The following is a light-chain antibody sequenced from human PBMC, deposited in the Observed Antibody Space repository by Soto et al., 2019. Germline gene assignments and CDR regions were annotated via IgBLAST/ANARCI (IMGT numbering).Light chain of an antibody. CDR2: AAS. J-gene: IGKJ4*01. CDR1: QGISNF. V-gene: IGKV1-9*01. CDR3: QQVDVYPST. Sequence: IQLTQSPSSLSASVGDRVTITCRASQGISNFLAWYQQKPGKAPNLLIYAASTLQSGVPSRFSGGGSGTDFTLTINRLQPEDFATDYCQQVDVYPSTFGGWTKVEIK.